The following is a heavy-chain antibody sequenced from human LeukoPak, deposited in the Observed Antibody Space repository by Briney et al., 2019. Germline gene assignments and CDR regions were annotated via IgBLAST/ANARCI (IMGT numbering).Heavy chain of an antibody. CDR1: RFTFSSYA. CDR2: ISGSGGST. Sequence: GGSLRLSCAASRFTFSSYAMSWVRQAPGKGLEWVSAISGSGGSTYYADSVKGRFTISRDNPKNTLYLQMNSLRAEDTAVYYCYIPYYDTSAYKGYWGQGTLVTVSS. CDR3: YIPYYDTSAYKGY. D-gene: IGHD3-22*01. J-gene: IGHJ4*02. V-gene: IGHV3-23*01.